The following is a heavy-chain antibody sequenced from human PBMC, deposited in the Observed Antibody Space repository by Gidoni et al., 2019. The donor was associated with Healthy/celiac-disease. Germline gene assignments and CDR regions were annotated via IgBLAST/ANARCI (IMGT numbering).Heavy chain of an antibody. Sequence: QVQLQESGPGLVQPSETLYLTCTVSGGSISSYYWRWIRQPPGKGLEWIGYIYYSGSTNYNPSLKSRVTISVDTSKNQFSLKLSSVTAADTAVYYCARLRLSRGYGSGSRWFDPWGQGTLVTVSS. CDR1: GGSISSYY. CDR3: ARLRLSRGYGSGSRWFDP. D-gene: IGHD3-10*01. V-gene: IGHV4-59*01. CDR2: IYYSGST. J-gene: IGHJ5*02.